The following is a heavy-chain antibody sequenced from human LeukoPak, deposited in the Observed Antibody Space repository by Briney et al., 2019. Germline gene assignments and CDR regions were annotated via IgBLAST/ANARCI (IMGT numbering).Heavy chain of an antibody. V-gene: IGHV4-39*07. CDR2: IYYSGST. CDR3: ARDHSYGNFDY. J-gene: IGHJ4*02. CDR1: GGSISSSSYY. D-gene: IGHD5-18*01. Sequence: SETLSLTCTVSGGSISSSSYYWGWIRQLPGKGLEWIGSIYYSGSTYYNPSLKSRVTISVDTSKNQFSLKLSSVTAADTAVYYCARDHSYGNFDYWGQGTLVTVSS.